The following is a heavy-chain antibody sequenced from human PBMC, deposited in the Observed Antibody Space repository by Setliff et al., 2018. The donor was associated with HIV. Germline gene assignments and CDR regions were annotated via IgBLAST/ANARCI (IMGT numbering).Heavy chain of an antibody. J-gene: IGHJ5*01. CDR2: IIPIYGTA. V-gene: IGHV1-69*05. Sequence: KASGGTFSSYAISWVRQAPGQGLEWMGGIIPIYGTANYAQKFQGRVTITTDESTSTAYMDLSSLRSEDTAVYYCARDSGVSSGWKNWFDSWGQGTLVTVS. D-gene: IGHD6-19*01. CDR3: ARDSGVSSGWKNWFDS. CDR1: GGTFSSYA.